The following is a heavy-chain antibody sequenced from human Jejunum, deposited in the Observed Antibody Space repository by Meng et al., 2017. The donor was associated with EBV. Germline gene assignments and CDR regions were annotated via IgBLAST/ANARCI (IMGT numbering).Heavy chain of an antibody. CDR1: EFTFSTAW. CDR3: ARDRETYSSSQADY. Sequence: EVQLVESGVGWVKPVGSLGLPRAASEFTFSTAWMSWVRQAPGKGLEWVGRIRSNTDGGTTEYAAPGKGRFTMSGDKAKNSLFLQMNSLRAEDTALYYCARDRETYSSSQADYWGQGTLVTVSS. D-gene: IGHD6-6*01. J-gene: IGHJ4*02. V-gene: IGHV3-15*01. CDR2: IRSNTDGGTT.